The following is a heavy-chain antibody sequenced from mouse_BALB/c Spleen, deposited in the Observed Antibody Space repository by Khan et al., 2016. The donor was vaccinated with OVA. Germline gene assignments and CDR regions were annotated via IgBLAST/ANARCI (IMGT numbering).Heavy chain of an antibody. CDR3: ARFRYDERGDY. CDR2: INPSTGYT. J-gene: IGHJ2*01. CDR1: GYTFTNYW. Sequence: QVQLQQPGAELAKPGASVKMSCKASGYTFTNYWMHWVKQRPGQGLEWIGYINPSTGYTEYNQKFKDKATLTADKSSSTAYMQLSSLTSEDSAVYYCARFRYDERGDYWGQGTTLTVSS. V-gene: IGHV1-7*01. D-gene: IGHD2-14*01.